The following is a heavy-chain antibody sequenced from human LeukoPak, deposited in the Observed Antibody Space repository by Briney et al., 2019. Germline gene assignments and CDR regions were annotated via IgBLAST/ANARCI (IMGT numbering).Heavy chain of an antibody. CDR1: GFTFSNYY. CDR3: ARDQGENYDSSGYYPY. Sequence: GGSLRLSCAASGFTFSNYYMSWIRQAPGKGLERVSYISGSSGSTNYADSVVGRFTISRDNGKNSLYLQMNSLRAEDTAVYYCARDQGENYDSSGYYPYWGQGTLVTVSS. V-gene: IGHV3-11*06. D-gene: IGHD3-22*01. CDR2: ISGSSGST. J-gene: IGHJ4*02.